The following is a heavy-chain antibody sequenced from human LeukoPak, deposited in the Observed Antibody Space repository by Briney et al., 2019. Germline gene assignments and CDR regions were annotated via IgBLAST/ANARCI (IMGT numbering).Heavy chain of an antibody. CDR1: GFTFSSYG. J-gene: IGHJ6*02. CDR2: ISGSGGST. D-gene: IGHD6-6*01. CDR3: AKGTSSSAYYYYGMDV. V-gene: IGHV3-23*01. Sequence: GGSLRLSCAASGFTFSSYGMHWVRQAPGKGLEWVSAISGSGGSTYYADSVKGRFTISRDNSKNTLYLQMNSLRAEDTAVYYCAKGTSSSAYYYYGMDVWGQGTTVTVSS.